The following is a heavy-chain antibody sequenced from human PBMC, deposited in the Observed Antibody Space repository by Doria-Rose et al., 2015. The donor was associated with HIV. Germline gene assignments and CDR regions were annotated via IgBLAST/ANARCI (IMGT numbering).Heavy chain of an antibody. J-gene: IGHJ4*02. D-gene: IGHD6-13*01. Sequence: SGPVLVKPTETLTLTCTVSGVSLSSPGMGVSWIRQPPGKALEWLANIFSDDERSYKTPLNSRLTISRVTSKSQVVLTMTDMDPVDTATYYCARIKSSRWYHKYYFDFWGQGTLVIVSA. CDR1: GVSLSSPGMG. CDR3: ARIKSSRWYHKYYFDF. V-gene: IGHV2-26*01. CDR2: IFSDDER.